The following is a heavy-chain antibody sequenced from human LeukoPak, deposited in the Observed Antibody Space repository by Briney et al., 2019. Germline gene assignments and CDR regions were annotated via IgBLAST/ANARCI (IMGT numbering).Heavy chain of an antibody. V-gene: IGHV3-33*01. Sequence: GGSLRLSCAASGFTFSNYGMHWVRQAPGKGLEWVALIWYDGSNKYYADSVKGRFTISRDNSKNTLYLQMNSLRAEDTAVYYCAREQGLTTHYFDYWGQGTLVTVSS. CDR2: IWYDGSNK. CDR1: GFTFSNYG. J-gene: IGHJ4*02. D-gene: IGHD3-3*01. CDR3: AREQGLTTHYFDY.